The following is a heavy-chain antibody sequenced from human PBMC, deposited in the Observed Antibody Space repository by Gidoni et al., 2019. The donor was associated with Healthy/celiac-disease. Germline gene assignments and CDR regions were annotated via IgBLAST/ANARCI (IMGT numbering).Heavy chain of an antibody. J-gene: IGHJ4*02. Sequence: QVQLVQSGAEVKKPGSSVKVSCKASGGTFSSYTISWVRQAPGQGLEWMGRIIPILGIANYAQKFQGRVTITADKSTSTAYMELSSLRSEDTAVYYCARSGYSYGIDYWGQGTLVTVSS. CDR3: ARSGYSYGIDY. V-gene: IGHV1-69*02. CDR1: GGTFSSYT. CDR2: IIPILGIA. D-gene: IGHD5-18*01.